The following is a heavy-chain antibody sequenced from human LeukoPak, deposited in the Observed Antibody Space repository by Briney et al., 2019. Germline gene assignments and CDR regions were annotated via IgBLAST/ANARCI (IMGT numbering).Heavy chain of an antibody. J-gene: IGHJ3*02. CDR2: FDPEDGET. V-gene: IGHV1-24*01. CDR1: GYTLTELS. D-gene: IGHD4-17*01. Sequence: GASVKVSCKVSGYTLTELSMHWVRQAPGKGLEWMGGFDPEDGETIYAQKFQGRVTMTEDTSTDTAYMELSNLRSEDTAVYYCATDSMTTVTTGAFDIWGQGTMVTVSS. CDR3: ATDSMTTVTTGAFDI.